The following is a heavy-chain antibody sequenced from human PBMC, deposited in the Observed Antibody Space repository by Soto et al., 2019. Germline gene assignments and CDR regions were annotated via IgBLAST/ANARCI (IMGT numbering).Heavy chain of an antibody. J-gene: IGHJ6*02. D-gene: IGHD5-18*01. CDR3: AKGPSTARTYYHYGMDV. CDR2: ISGSGGST. Sequence: GGSMRLSCAASGFTFSSYAMSWVRQAPGKGLEWVSAISGSGGSTYYADSVKGRFTISRDNSKNTLYLQMNSLRAEDTAVYYCAKGPSTARTYYHYGMDVGGQGTTVTVSS. V-gene: IGHV3-23*01. CDR1: GFTFSSYA.